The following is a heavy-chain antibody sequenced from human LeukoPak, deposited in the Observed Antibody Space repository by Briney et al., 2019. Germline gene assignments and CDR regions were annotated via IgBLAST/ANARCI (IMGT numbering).Heavy chain of an antibody. CDR2: IYYSGST. J-gene: IGHJ5*02. CDR3: ARGYYYDSSGYYSQRFDP. V-gene: IGHV4-59*01. Sequence: SETLSLTCTVSGGSISSYYWSWIRQPPGKGLEWIGYIYYSGSTNYNPSLKSRVTISVDTSKNQFSLKLSSVTAADTAVYYCARGYYYDSSGYYSQRFDPWGQGTLVTVSS. D-gene: IGHD3-22*01. CDR1: GGSISSYY.